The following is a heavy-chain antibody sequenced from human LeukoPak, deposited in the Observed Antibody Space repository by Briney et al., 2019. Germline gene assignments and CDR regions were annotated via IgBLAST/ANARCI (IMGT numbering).Heavy chain of an antibody. CDR3: ARHAVGATTVNAFDI. J-gene: IGHJ3*02. CDR1: GGSISSSSYS. CDR2: IYYSGST. V-gene: IGHV4-39*01. Sequence: PSETLSLTCTVSGGSISSSSYSWGWIRQPPGKGLEWIGSIYYSGSTYYNPSLESRVTISVDTSKNQFSLKLSSVTAADTAVYYCARHAVGATTVNAFDIWGQGTMVTVSS. D-gene: IGHD1-26*01.